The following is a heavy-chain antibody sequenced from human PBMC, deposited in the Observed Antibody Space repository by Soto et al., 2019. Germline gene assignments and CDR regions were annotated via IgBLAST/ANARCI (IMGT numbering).Heavy chain of an antibody. CDR1: GFTFSSYW. CDR3: AREYSSSWYGGFDY. CDR2: IKQDGSEK. D-gene: IGHD6-13*01. Sequence: GGSPRLSCAASGFTFSSYWMSWVRQAPGKGLEWVANIKQDGSEKYYVDSVKGRFTISRDNAKNSLYLQMNSLRAEDTAVYYCAREYSSSWYGGFDYWGQGTLVTVSS. V-gene: IGHV3-7*01. J-gene: IGHJ4*02.